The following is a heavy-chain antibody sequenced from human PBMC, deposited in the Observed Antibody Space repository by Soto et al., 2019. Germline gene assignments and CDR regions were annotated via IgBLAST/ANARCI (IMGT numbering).Heavy chain of an antibody. D-gene: IGHD3-9*01. V-gene: IGHV1-3*01. Sequence: QVQLVQSGAEVKKPGASVKVSCKASGYTFANYAIQWVRQAPGQRLEWMGWINAGNGNIEYSQRFPGRVTITRDTSATTVYMELSSLRSEDTAVYYCATHILTGYYYCFYMDVWGKGTTVTVSS. J-gene: IGHJ6*03. CDR1: GYTFANYA. CDR3: ATHILTGYYYCFYMDV. CDR2: INAGNGNI.